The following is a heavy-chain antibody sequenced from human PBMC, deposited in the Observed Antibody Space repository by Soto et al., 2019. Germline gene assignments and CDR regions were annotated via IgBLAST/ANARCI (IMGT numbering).Heavy chain of an antibody. J-gene: IGHJ4*02. V-gene: IGHV1-18*01. Sequence: GASVKVSCKTSGYTFTNYGISWVRQAPGQGLEWMGWITTDKGKTTYAQKFQGRVTMTTDTSTSTAYMELRSLRSDDTAVYYCARTLYGDNIDYWGQGTLVTVSS. CDR3: ARTLYGDNIDY. D-gene: IGHD4-17*01. CDR2: ITTDKGKT. CDR1: GYTFTNYG.